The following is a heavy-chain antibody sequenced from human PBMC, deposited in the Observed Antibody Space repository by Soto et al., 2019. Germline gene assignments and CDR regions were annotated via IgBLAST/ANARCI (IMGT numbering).Heavy chain of an antibody. Sequence: QVQLVQSGAEVKKPGSSVKVSCKASGGTFSSYAISWVRQAPGQGLEWMGGIIPIFGTANYAQKFQGRVTITSDDSTSPAYMELSSLRSEDTAVYYCASRTIAAAANYWYFDLWGRGTLVTVSS. CDR3: ASRTIAAAANYWYFDL. V-gene: IGHV1-69*01. CDR2: IIPIFGTA. D-gene: IGHD6-13*01. J-gene: IGHJ2*01. CDR1: GGTFSSYA.